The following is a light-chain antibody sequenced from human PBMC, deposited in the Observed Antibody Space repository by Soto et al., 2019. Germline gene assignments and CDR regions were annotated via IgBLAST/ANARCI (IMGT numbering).Light chain of an antibody. V-gene: IGKV1-5*01. CDR3: QQYNSYSWT. J-gene: IGKJ1*01. CDR2: DAS. CDR1: QSISSW. Sequence: IQMSKSPATLSASVGDRVTITCRASQSISSWLAWYQQKPGKAPKLLIYDASSLESGVPSRFSGSGSGTEFTLTISSLQPDDFATYYCQQYNSYSWTFCQGTMVDI.